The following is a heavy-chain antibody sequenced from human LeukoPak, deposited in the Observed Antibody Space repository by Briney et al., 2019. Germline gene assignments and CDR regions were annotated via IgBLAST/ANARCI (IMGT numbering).Heavy chain of an antibody. V-gene: IGHV3-30*18. CDR2: ISADGSSK. Sequence: GRSLRLSCAASGFTFSSYGMHWVRQAPSKGLEWGAVISADGSSKYYADSVKRRFTTSRDNSKNTLYLQMNSLRAEDPAVYYCAKDSPWFDPWGQGTLVTVSS. CDR3: AKDSPWFDP. J-gene: IGHJ5*02. CDR1: GFTFSSYG.